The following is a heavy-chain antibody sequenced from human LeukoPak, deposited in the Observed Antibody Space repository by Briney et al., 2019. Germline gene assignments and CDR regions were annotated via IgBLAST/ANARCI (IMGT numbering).Heavy chain of an antibody. V-gene: IGHV1-46*01. CDR1: GYTFTSYY. D-gene: IGHD2-21*01. CDR2: INPSGGST. Sequence: ASVKVSCKASGYTFTSYYMHWVRQAPGQGLEWMGIINPSGGSTSYAQKFQGRVTMTRDTSTSTVYMELSSLRSEDTAVYYCARARTHDPLFPGIGDYWGQGTLVTVSS. J-gene: IGHJ4*02. CDR3: ARARTHDPLFPGIGDY.